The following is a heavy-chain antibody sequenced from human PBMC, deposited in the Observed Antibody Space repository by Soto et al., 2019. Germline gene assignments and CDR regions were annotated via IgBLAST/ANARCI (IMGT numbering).Heavy chain of an antibody. V-gene: IGHV4-4*02. D-gene: IGHD3-10*01. J-gene: IGHJ6*02. CDR2: VYQSGTT. CDR1: GDSIDSGSW. Sequence: VQLLESGPGLVKPSGTLSLTCAVSGDSIDSGSWWTWVRQSPGKGLEWIGEVYQSGTTNYNPSLKSRVTISIDMSKNQFSLKLTSVTAADTAIYYCARAITWFEDPVCLDVWGQGTTVTIS. CDR3: ARAITWFEDPVCLDV.